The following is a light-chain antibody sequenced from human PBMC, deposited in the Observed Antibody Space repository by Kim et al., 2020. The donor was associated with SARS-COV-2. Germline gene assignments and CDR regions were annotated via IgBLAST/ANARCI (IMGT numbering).Light chain of an antibody. V-gene: IGLV2-14*01. CDR2: DVS. CDR1: SSDVGGYNY. CDR3: SSYTSSSGV. J-gene: IGLJ2*01. Sequence: QSALTQPASVSGSPGQSITISCTGTSSDVGGYNYVSWYQQHPSKAPKLMIYDVSKRPSGVSNRFSGSKSGNTASLTISGLQAEDEADYYCSSYTSSSGVFGGGTQLTVL.